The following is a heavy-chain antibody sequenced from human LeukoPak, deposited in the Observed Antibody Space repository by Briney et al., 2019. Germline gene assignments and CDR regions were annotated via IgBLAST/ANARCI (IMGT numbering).Heavy chain of an antibody. CDR3: ATSLFTWQLQYWAIDS. V-gene: IGHV3-20*03. Sequence: GGSLRLSYAASGFTFDDYGMSWVRQAPGKGLEWVSGINWKGGNTGYADSVKGRFTISRDNAKNSLYLQMNSLRAEDTALYYCATSLFTWQLQYWAIDSWGQGTLVTVSS. CDR1: GFTFDDYG. J-gene: IGHJ4*02. CDR2: INWKGGNT. D-gene: IGHD2-2*02.